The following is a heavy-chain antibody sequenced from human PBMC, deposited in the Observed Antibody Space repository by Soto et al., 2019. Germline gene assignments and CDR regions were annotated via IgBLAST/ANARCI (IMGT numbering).Heavy chain of an antibody. V-gene: IGHV4-39*01. CDR3: EGRGAARSPYYYYMDV. Sequence: QLQLQESGPGLVKPSETLSLTCTVSGGSISSSSYYWGWIRQPPGKGLEWIGSIYYSGSTYYNPSLKSRVTISVDTSKNQFSLKLSSVTAADTAVYYCEGRGAARSPYYYYMDVWGKGTTVTVSS. J-gene: IGHJ6*03. CDR1: GGSISSSSYY. CDR2: IYYSGST. D-gene: IGHD6-6*01.